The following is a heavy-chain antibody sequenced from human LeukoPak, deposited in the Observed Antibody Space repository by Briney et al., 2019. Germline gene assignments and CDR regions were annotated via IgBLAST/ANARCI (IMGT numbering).Heavy chain of an antibody. CDR1: GGSISSYY. J-gene: IGHJ3*02. CDR2: IYYSGST. CDR3: ARGPTVTTGHAFDI. Sequence: SETLSLTCTVSGGSISSYYWGWIRQPPGKGLEWIGSIYYSGSTYYNPSLKSRVTISVDTSKNQFSLKLSSVTAADTAVYYCARGPTVTTGHAFDIWGQGTMVTVSS. V-gene: IGHV4-39*07. D-gene: IGHD4-11*01.